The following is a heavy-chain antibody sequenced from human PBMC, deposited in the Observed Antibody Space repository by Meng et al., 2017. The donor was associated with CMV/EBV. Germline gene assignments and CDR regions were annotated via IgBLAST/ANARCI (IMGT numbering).Heavy chain of an antibody. Sequence: GGSLRLSCAASGFTFSRSAMHWVRQAPGKGLEWVSSISSSSSYIYYADSVKGRFTISRDNAKNPLYLQMNSLGAEDTAVDYCARLPGTGSGDKDVWGQGTTVTVSS. J-gene: IGHJ6*02. CDR3: ARLPGTGSGDKDV. CDR2: ISSSSSYI. D-gene: IGHD3-10*01. CDR1: GFTFSRSA. V-gene: IGHV3-21*01.